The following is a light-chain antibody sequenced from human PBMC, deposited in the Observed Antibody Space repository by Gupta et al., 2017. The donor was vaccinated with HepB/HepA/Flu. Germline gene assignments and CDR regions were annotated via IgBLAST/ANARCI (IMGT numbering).Light chain of an antibody. CDR2: ENN. V-gene: IGLV1-51*02. CDR3: GTLDTSLSAGV. J-gene: IGLJ2*01. Sequence: QSVLTQPPSVSAAPGQKVTISCSGSSSNIGNNYVSWYQQLPGTAPKLLIYENNKRPSGIPDRFSGSKSGTSATLGITGRQTGDEADYYCGTLDTSLSAGVFGGGTRLTVL. CDR1: SSNIGNNY.